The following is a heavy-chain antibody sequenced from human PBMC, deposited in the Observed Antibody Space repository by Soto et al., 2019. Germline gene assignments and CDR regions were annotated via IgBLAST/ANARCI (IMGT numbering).Heavy chain of an antibody. CDR3: TRDGDGRMTTNPYYYYGMDV. Sequence: SETLSITCTVSGGSVNSGGYYWTWIRQHPGKGLEWIGNVYYSGGAKYNPSVKRRVSISVDTSKNQFSLNPSSVTAADTAVYYCTRDGDGRMTTNPYYYYGMDVWGPGITVTVSS. D-gene: IGHD2-21*02. V-gene: IGHV4-61*08. CDR2: VYYSGGA. CDR1: GGSVNSGGYY. J-gene: IGHJ6*02.